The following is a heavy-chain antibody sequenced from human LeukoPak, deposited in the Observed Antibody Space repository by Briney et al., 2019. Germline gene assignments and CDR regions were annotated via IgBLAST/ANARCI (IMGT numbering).Heavy chain of an antibody. CDR1: GYTFTSYG. V-gene: IGHV1-18*01. J-gene: IGHJ3*02. CDR2: ISAYNGNT. CDR3: ARVSGVVTITMMGAFDI. D-gene: IGHD3-22*01. Sequence: GASVKVSCKASGYTFTSYGISWVRQAPGQGLEWMGWISAYNGNTNYAQKLQGRVTMTTDTSTSTAYMELRSLRSDDTAVYYCARVSGVVTITMMGAFDIWGQGTMVTVSS.